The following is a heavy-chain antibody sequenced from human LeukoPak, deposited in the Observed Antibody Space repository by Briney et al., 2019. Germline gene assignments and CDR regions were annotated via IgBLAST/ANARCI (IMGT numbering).Heavy chain of an antibody. CDR3: ARLFRAYSPAGSWFDP. J-gene: IGHJ5*02. Sequence: GGSLRLSCAASGFTFSSYWMSWVRQAPGKGLEWVANIKQDGSEKYYVDSVKGRFTISRDNAKNSLYLQMNSLRAEDTAVYYCARLFRAYSPAGSWFDPWGQGTLVTVSS. D-gene: IGHD4-11*01. CDR1: GFTFSSYW. CDR2: IKQDGSEK. V-gene: IGHV3-7*01.